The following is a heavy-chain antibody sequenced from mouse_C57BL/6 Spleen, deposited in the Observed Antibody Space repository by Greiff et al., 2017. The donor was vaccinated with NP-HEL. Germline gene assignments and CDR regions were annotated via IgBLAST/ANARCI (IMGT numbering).Heavy chain of an antibody. CDR1: GYTFTSYW. V-gene: IGHV1-52*01. J-gene: IGHJ4*01. Sequence: QVQLQQPGAELVRPGSSVKLSCKASGYTFTSYWMHWVKQRPIQGLEWIGNIDPSDSETHYNQKFKDKATLTVDKSSSTAYMQLSSLTSEDSAVYYCARGIYDGYYRAMDYWGQGTSVTVSS. CDR2: IDPSDSET. D-gene: IGHD2-3*01. CDR3: ARGIYDGYYRAMDY.